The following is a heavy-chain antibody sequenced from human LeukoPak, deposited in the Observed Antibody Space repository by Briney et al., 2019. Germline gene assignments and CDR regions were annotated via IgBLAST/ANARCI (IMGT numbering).Heavy chain of an antibody. CDR1: GGSISSYY. CDR2: IYYSGGT. Sequence: SETLSLTCTVSGGSISSYYWSWIRQPPGKGLEWIGYIYYSGGTNYNPPLKSRVTISLDKSKNQFSLKLNSVTAADTAVYYCARVGALGGHDFWGQGSLVTVSS. J-gene: IGHJ4*02. CDR3: ARVGALGGHDF. D-gene: IGHD1-26*01. V-gene: IGHV4-59*12.